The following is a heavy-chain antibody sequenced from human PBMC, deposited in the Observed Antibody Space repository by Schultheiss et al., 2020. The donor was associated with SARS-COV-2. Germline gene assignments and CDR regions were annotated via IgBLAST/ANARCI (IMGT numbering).Heavy chain of an antibody. D-gene: IGHD2-15*01. CDR2: ISGSGGST. J-gene: IGHJ3*02. CDR1: GFTFSDYY. Sequence: GGSLRLSCAASGFTFSDYYMSWIRQAPGKGLEWVSAISGSGGSTYYADSVKGRFTISRDNSKNTLYLQMNSLRAEDTAVYYCAKDFNGWCSGGSCYSGDAFDIWGQGRMVTVSS. V-gene: IGHV3-23*01. CDR3: AKDFNGWCSGGSCYSGDAFDI.